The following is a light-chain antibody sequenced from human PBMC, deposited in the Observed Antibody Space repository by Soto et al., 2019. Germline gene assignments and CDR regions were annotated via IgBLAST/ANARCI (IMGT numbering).Light chain of an antibody. CDR2: DVS. V-gene: IGLV2-14*01. CDR1: RSDVGGYNY. J-gene: IGLJ2*01. CDR3: SSYTSSSTPVV. Sequence: QSVLTQPASVSGSPGQSITISCTGTRSDVGGYNYVAWYQQHPGQAPKLMIYDVSNRPSGVSNRFSGSKSGNTASLTISGLQAEDEADYYCSSYTSSSTPVVFGGGTKLTVL.